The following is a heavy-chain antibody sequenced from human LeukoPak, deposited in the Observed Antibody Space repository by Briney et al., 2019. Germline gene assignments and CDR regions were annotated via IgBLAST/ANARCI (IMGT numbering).Heavy chain of an antibody. CDR2: IKQDGSEK. CDR3: ARVWRVRGVITAVFDS. V-gene: IGHV3-7*01. Sequence: GGSLRLSCAASGFTFSSYWMSWVRQAPGKGLEWVANIKQDGSEKNHVDSVKGRFTISRDNAKNSLYLQMNSLRAEDTAVYYCARVWRVRGVITAVFDSWGQGTLVTVSS. CDR1: GFTFSSYW. D-gene: IGHD3-10*01. J-gene: IGHJ4*02.